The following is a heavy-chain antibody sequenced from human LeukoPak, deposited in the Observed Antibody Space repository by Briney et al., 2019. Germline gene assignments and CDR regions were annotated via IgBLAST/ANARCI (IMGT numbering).Heavy chain of an antibody. V-gene: IGHV4-39*07. D-gene: IGHD6-6*01. J-gene: IGHJ4*02. CDR3: AREGLGSSSSIY. CDR2: IYYSGST. CDR1: GGSISSSSYY. Sequence: SETLSLTCTVSGGSISSSSYYWGWIRQPPGKGLEWIGSIYYSGSTNYNPSLKSRVTISVDTSKNQFSLKLSSVTAADTAVYYCAREGLGSSSSIYWGQGTLVTVSS.